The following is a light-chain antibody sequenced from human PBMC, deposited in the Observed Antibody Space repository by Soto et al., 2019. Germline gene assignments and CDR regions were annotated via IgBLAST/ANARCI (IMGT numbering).Light chain of an antibody. Sequence: QSVLTQPPSVSAAPGQKVTISCSGSSSNIGNNYVSWYQHLPGTAPKLLIYDNNKRPSGIPDRFSGSKSGTSATLGINGLQTGDEADYYCGTWDSSLSVYVFGTGTKVTVL. V-gene: IGLV1-51*01. CDR3: GTWDSSLSVYV. CDR2: DNN. J-gene: IGLJ1*01. CDR1: SSNIGNNY.